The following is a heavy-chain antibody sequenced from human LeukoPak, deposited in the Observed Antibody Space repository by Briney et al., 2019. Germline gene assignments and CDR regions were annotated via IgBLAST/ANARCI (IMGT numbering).Heavy chain of an antibody. CDR1: GLTFSDYY. CDR3: ARDEVAAAGNDY. D-gene: IGHD6-13*01. CDR2: ISSSSSYT. V-gene: IGHV3-11*06. J-gene: IGHJ4*02. Sequence: PGGSLRLSCAASGLTFSDYYMSWIRQAPGKGLEWVSYISSSSSYTNYADSVKGRFTISRDNAKNSLYLQMNSLRAEDTAVYYCARDEVAAAGNDYWGQGTLVTVSS.